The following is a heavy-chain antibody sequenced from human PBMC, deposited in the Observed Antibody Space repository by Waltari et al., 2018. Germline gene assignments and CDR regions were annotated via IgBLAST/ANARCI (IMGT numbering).Heavy chain of an antibody. D-gene: IGHD6-19*01. Sequence: QVQLVESGGGVVQPGRSLRLSCAASGFTFSSYAMHWVRQAPGKGLGGVAVISDDGSNKYYADSVKGRFTISSDKSKNTLYLQVNSLRAEDTAVYYCAREILNIAVAGDWYFDLWGRGTLVTVSS. CDR2: ISDDGSNK. V-gene: IGHV3-30*04. J-gene: IGHJ2*01. CDR3: AREILNIAVAGDWYFDL. CDR1: GFTFSSYA.